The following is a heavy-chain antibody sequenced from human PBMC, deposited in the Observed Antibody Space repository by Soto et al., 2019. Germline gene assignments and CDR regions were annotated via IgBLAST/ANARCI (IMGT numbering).Heavy chain of an antibody. D-gene: IGHD6-19*01. CDR2: IYGGGTT. V-gene: IGHV3-53*01. Sequence: EVQLVESGGGLIQPGGSLRLSCAASGFAVSSKYMTWVRQAPGKGLEWVSVIYGGGTTYYADAVKGRCTISRDTSKNTLYLQMNSLTAEDTAVYYCVQTSGWPGFDFWGQGTLVTVSS. CDR1: GFAVSSKY. J-gene: IGHJ4*02. CDR3: VQTSGWPGFDF.